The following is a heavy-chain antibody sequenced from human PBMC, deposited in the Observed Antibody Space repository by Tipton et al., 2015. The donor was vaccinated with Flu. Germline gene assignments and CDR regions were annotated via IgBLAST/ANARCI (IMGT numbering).Heavy chain of an antibody. J-gene: IGHJ3*02. CDR1: GGSISSSSYY. V-gene: IGHV4-39*07. CDR2: IYYSGST. CDR3: ASLTIAVAGDDAFDI. D-gene: IGHD6-19*01. Sequence: TLSLTCTVSGGSISSSSYYWGWIRQPPGKGLEWIGSIYYSGSTYYNQSLKSRVTISVDTSKNQFSLKLSSVTAADTAVYYCASLTIAVAGDDAFDIWGQGTMVTVSS.